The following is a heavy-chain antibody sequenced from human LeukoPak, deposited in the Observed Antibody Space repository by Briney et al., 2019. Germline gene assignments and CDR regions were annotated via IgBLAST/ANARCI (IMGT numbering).Heavy chain of an antibody. Sequence: GGSLRLSCAASGFTFSSYEMNWVRQAPGKGLEWVSYISSSGSTIYYADSVKGRFTISRDNAKNSLYLQMNSLRAEDTAVYYCARDLYGGRSDYWGQGTLVTVSP. CDR3: ARDLYGGRSDY. CDR1: GFTFSSYE. D-gene: IGHD4-23*01. J-gene: IGHJ4*02. V-gene: IGHV3-48*03. CDR2: ISSSGSTI.